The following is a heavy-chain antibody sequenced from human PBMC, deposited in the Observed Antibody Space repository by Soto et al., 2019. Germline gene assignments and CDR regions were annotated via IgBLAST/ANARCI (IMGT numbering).Heavy chain of an antibody. J-gene: IGHJ4*02. CDR3: ARSSYYYDSSGYYVGEYFYSTFDY. V-gene: IGHV1-69*01. Sequence: QVQLVQSGAEVKKPGSSVRVSCKASGGTFRSRTISWVRQAPGQGLEWMGGVIPMFGTPNYAQKFQGRLTITADESTSTAYMEMSSLRSEDTAVYYCARSSYYYDSSGYYVGEYFYSTFDYWGQGTLVTVSS. CDR1: GGTFRSRT. CDR2: VIPMFGTP. D-gene: IGHD3-22*01.